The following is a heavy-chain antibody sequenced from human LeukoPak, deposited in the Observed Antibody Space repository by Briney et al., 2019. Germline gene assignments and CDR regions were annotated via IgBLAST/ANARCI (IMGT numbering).Heavy chain of an antibody. CDR3: ARDWSSSWHDRTPLGY. CDR1: VFTFSTYA. CDR2: ISYDGANK. D-gene: IGHD6-13*01. V-gene: IGHV3-30-3*01. J-gene: IGHJ4*02. Sequence: GVSLRLSCAASVFTFSTYAMHWLRQAPGKGLDWGADISYDGANKSYADSVKGRFTISRYNSNNTLFLQMNSLRDEDTAVYYCARDWSSSWHDRTPLGYWGQGTLVTVSS.